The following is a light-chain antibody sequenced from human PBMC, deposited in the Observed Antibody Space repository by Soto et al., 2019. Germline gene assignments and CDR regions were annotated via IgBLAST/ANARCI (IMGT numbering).Light chain of an antibody. J-gene: IGKJ4*01. CDR2: DAS. CDR1: QSVGST. CDR3: QQYYSPPLT. V-gene: IGKV3-15*01. Sequence: EIVMTQSPATLSVSPGESAPLSCRASQSVGSTLAWYQQKPGQAPSLLIYDASTRATGFPARFSGSGAGTEFTLTISSLQAEDVAVYYCQQYYSPPLTFGEGTKVDNK.